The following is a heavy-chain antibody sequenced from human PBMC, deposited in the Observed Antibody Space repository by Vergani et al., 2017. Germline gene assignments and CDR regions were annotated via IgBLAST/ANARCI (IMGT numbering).Heavy chain of an antibody. CDR2: IKQDGSEK. Sequence: EVQLVESGGGLVQPGGSLRLSCAASGFTFSSYWMSWVRQAPGKGLEWVANIKQDGSEKYYVDSVKGRFTISRDNAKNSLYLQMNSLRAEDTAVYYWARGGDYYDSGGDDYWGQGTLVTVSS. J-gene: IGHJ4*02. CDR3: ARGGDYYDSGGDDY. CDR1: GFTFSSYW. D-gene: IGHD3-10*01. V-gene: IGHV3-7*01.